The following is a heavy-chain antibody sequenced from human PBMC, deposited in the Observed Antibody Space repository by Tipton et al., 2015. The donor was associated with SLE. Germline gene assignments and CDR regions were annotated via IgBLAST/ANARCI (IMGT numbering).Heavy chain of an antibody. CDR2: VYYTGST. CDR1: GGSISSSSYY. CDR3: GVFDSSGYYESAPDY. J-gene: IGHJ4*02. Sequence: TLSLTCTVSGGSISSSSYYWGWIRQPPGKGLEWIGNVYYTGSTNYSPSLQSRVTISVDTSKNQFSLKLNSVTAADTAVYYCGVFDSSGYYESAPDYWGQGTLVTVSS. V-gene: IGHV4-39*01. D-gene: IGHD3-22*01.